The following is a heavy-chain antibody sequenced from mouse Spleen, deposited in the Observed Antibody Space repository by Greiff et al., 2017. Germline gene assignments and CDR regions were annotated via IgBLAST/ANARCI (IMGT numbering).Heavy chain of an antibody. J-gene: IGHJ2*01. Sequence: VQLKESGGGLVQPKGSLKLSCAASGFSFNTYAMNWVRQAPGKGLEWVARIRSKSNNYATYYADSVKDRFTISRDDSESMLYLQMNNLKTEDTAMYYCVRIYDGYFDYWGQGTTLTVSS. CDR2: IRSKSNNYAT. V-gene: IGHV10-1*01. CDR3: VRIYDGYFDY. D-gene: IGHD2-3*01. CDR1: GFSFNTYA.